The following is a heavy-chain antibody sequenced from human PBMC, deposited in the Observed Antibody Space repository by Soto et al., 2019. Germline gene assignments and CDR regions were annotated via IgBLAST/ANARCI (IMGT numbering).Heavy chain of an antibody. CDR3: ARDVKDADGNWYLDL. Sequence: EVQLVESGGGLVQPGGSLRLSCAASGFTFSNYDMHWVRQPTGKGLEWVSAIGTAGNTYYPGSVKGRFTISRENARNSLYLQMTSRRVGDTALYYCARDVKDADGNWYLDLWGRSTLVTVSS. CDR2: IGTAGNT. J-gene: IGHJ2*01. V-gene: IGHV3-13*01. CDR1: GFTFSNYD.